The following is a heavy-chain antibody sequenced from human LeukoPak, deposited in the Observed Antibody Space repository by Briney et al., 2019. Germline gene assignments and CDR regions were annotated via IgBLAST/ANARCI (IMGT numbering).Heavy chain of an antibody. Sequence: PSETLSLTCTVSGGSISSSSYYWGWIRQPPGKGLEWIGSIYYSGSTYYNPSLKSRVTISVDTSKNQFSLKLSSVTAADTAVYYCARGDALLDYWGQGTLVIVSS. V-gene: IGHV4-39*01. CDR3: ARGDALLDY. CDR2: IYYSGST. J-gene: IGHJ4*02. CDR1: GGSISSSSYY.